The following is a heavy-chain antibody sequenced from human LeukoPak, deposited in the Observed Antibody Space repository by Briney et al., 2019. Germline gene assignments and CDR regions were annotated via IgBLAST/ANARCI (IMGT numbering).Heavy chain of an antibody. V-gene: IGHV3-23*01. Sequence: GGSLRLSCPASGXTFNTNAMSWVRQAPGKGLEWVSAISGRTGGTYYVDSVKGRFTISRDNSKSTLYLQMDSLRAEDTAVYYCAKCGNSGCHLIDYWGQGTLVTVSS. CDR3: AKCGNSGCHLIDY. J-gene: IGHJ4*02. CDR1: GXTFNTNA. D-gene: IGHD5-12*01. CDR2: ISGRTGGT.